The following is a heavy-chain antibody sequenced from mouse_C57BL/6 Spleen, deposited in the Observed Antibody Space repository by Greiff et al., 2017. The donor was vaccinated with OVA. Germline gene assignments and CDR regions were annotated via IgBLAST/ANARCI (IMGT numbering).Heavy chain of an antibody. CDR2: IDPSDSET. Sequence: VQLQQPGAELVRPGSSVKLSCKASGYTFTSYWMHWVKQRPIQGLEWIGNIDPSDSETHYNQKFKDRATLTVDKSSSTAYMQLSSLTSEDSAVYYCARAEDYAWYFDVWGTGTTVTVSS. V-gene: IGHV1-52*01. CDR3: ARAEDYAWYFDV. D-gene: IGHD2-4*01. J-gene: IGHJ1*03. CDR1: GYTFTSYW.